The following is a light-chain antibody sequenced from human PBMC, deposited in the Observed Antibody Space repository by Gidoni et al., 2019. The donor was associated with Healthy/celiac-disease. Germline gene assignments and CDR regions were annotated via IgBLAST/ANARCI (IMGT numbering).Light chain of an antibody. CDR2: GAS. V-gene: IGKV3-15*01. Sequence: EIVMTQSPATLSVSPGERATLSCRASQSVSSNLAWYQQKPGQAPRLLIYGASTRATGIPARFSGSGSGTEFTLTISSLQSEDFAVYYCQQDNNWPRTFXQXTKVEIK. CDR1: QSVSSN. J-gene: IGKJ1*01. CDR3: QQDNNWPRT.